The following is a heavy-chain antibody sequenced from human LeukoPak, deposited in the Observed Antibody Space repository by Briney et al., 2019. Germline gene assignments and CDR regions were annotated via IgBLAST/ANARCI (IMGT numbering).Heavy chain of an antibody. J-gene: IGHJ4*02. CDR2: INSDGSTT. Sequence: GGSLRLSCAASGFTFSSYWMHWVRQGPGKGLVWVSRINSDGSTTVYADSVKGRFTISRDNAGNTLYLQMSSLRAEDTAVYYCVRDNYWSVDYWGRGTPVTVSS. V-gene: IGHV3-74*01. CDR3: VRDNYWSVDY. D-gene: IGHD2-8*02. CDR1: GFTFSSYW.